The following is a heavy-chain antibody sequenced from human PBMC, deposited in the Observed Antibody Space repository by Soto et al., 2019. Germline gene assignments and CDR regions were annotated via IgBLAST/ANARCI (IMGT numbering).Heavy chain of an antibody. D-gene: IGHD6-13*01. CDR3: ARGGGASSSWPFDY. Sequence: SETLSLTCAVSGGSISSSNWWSWVRQPPGKGLEWIGEIYHSGSTNYNPSLKSRVTISVDKSKNQFSLKLSSVTAADTAVYYCARGGGASSSWPFDYWGQGTLVTVS. CDR2: IYHSGST. V-gene: IGHV4-4*02. J-gene: IGHJ4*02. CDR1: GGSISSSNW.